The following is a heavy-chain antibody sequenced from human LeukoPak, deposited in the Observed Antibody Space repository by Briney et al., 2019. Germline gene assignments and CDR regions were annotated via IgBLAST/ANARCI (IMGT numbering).Heavy chain of an antibody. Sequence: GGSLRLSCAASGFTFSSDSMNWVRQAPGEGVEWVSSISSSSSEIYYADSVKGRFTISRDNAKNSLYLQMNSLRAEDTAVYYCAGAQWFGELLSTYMDVWGKGTTVTVSS. CDR2: ISSSSSEI. J-gene: IGHJ6*03. CDR3: AGAQWFGELLSTYMDV. CDR1: GFTFSSDS. V-gene: IGHV3-21*01. D-gene: IGHD3-10*01.